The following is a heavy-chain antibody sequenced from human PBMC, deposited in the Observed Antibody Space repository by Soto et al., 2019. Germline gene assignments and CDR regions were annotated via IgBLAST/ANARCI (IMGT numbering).Heavy chain of an antibody. V-gene: IGHV4-59*02. D-gene: IGHD2-15*01. Sequence: SETLSLTCSFSGDSVTSHYLTWIRQSPEKGLEWIGYMHYTGFSHYNPSLKSRLTISVDRSKNQFTLQLTSVTVEDTAVYYCARHPPYCSGDNCLLPFDYWGHGTLVTVSS. CDR1: GDSVTSHY. J-gene: IGHJ4*01. CDR2: MHYTGFS. CDR3: ARHPPYCSGDNCLLPFDY.